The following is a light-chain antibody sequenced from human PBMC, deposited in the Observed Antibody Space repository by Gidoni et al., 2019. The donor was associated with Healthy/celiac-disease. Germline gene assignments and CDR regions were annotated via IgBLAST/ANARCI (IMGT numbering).Light chain of an antibody. CDR2: DVS. J-gene: IGLJ1*01. Sequence: QSALPQPASVSGCPGQSITISCTGTSSDVGGYNYVSWYQQHPGKAPKLMIYDVSNRPPGVSNRFSGPKSGNTASLTISGLQAEDEADYYCSSYTSSSTLYVVGTGTKVTVL. CDR1: SSDVGGYNY. V-gene: IGLV2-14*01. CDR3: SSYTSSSTLYV.